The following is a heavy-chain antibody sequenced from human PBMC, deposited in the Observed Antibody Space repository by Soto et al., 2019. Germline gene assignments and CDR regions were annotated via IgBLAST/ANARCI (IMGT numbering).Heavy chain of an antibody. V-gene: IGHV1-69*13. CDR3: ARNTEFKRGYSSDY. D-gene: IGHD5-18*01. CDR1: GGTFSSYA. J-gene: IGHJ4*02. Sequence: ASVKVSCKASGGTFSSYAISWVRQAPGQGLEWMGGIIPIFGTANYAQKFQGRVTITADESTSTAYMELSSLRSEDTAVYYCARNTEFKRGYSSDYWGQGTLVTVSS. CDR2: IIPIFGTA.